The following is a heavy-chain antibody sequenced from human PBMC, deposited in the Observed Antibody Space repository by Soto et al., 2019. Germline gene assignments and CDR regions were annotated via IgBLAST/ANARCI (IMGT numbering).Heavy chain of an antibody. J-gene: IGHJ4*02. Sequence: GASVKVSCKASGYTFTSYYMHWVRQAPGQGLEWMGIINPSGGSTSYAQKFQGRVTMTRDTSTSTVYMELSSLRSGDTAVYYCARDGRSSYNSGWYYFDYWGQGTLVTVSS. D-gene: IGHD6-19*01. CDR2: INPSGGST. CDR1: GYTFTSYY. CDR3: ARDGRSSYNSGWYYFDY. V-gene: IGHV1-46*01.